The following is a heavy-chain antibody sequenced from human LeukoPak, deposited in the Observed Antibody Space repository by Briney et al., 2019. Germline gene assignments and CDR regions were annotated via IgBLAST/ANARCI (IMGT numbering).Heavy chain of an antibody. Sequence: SETLSLTCAVYGGSFSGYYWSWIRQPPGKGLEWIGEINHSGSTNYNPSLKSRVTISVDTSKNQFSLKLSSVTAADTAVYYCARVGSYCDFWSGSNWFDPWGQGILVTVSS. D-gene: IGHD3-3*01. CDR1: GGSFSGYY. CDR2: INHSGST. J-gene: IGHJ5*02. CDR3: ARVGSYCDFWSGSNWFDP. V-gene: IGHV4-34*01.